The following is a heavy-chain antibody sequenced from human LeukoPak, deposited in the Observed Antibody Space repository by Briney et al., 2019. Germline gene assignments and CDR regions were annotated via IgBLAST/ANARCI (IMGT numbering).Heavy chain of an antibody. CDR3: ARDTKYAFDN. J-gene: IGHJ4*02. CDR2: IGISSGNK. CDR1: GFTFSSYS. D-gene: IGHD2-2*01. Sequence: GGSLRLSCAASGFTFSSYSMNWVRQAPGKGLEWISYIGISSGNKKYADSVKGRFTISGDKAKHSVYLQMNSLRVEDAAVYYCARDTKYAFDNWGQGTLVTVSS. V-gene: IGHV3-48*01.